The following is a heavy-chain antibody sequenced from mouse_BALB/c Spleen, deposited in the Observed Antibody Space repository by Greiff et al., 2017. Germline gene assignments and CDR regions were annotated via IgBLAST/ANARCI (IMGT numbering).Heavy chain of an antibody. CDR3: ARDGDGLFLDDY. D-gene: IGHD1-1*01. V-gene: IGHV7-3*02. J-gene: IGHJ2*01. CDR1: GFTFTDYY. CDR2: IRNKANGYTT. Sequence: EVKLMESGGGLVQPGGSLRLSCATSGFTFTDYYMSWVRQPPGKALEWLGFIRNKANGYTTEYSASVKGRFTISRDNSQSILYLQMNTLRAEDSATYYCARDGDGLFLDDYWGQGTTLTVSS.